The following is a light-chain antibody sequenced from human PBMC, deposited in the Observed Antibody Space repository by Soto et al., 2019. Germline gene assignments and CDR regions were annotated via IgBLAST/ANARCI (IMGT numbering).Light chain of an antibody. CDR3: QQYGSSPVT. CDR2: GAS. Sequence: EIVLTQSPGTLSLSPGERATLSCRASQSVSSTSLAWYQQKPGQPPRLLIYGASSRATGIPDRFSGSGSGTDFTLTITRLESEECAVYYCQQYGSSPVTFGQGTRLDIK. V-gene: IGKV3-20*01. J-gene: IGKJ5*01. CDR1: QSVSSTS.